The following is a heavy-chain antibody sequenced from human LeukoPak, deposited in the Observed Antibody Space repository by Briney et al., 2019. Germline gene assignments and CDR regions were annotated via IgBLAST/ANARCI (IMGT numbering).Heavy chain of an antibody. CDR1: GFTFSRYA. D-gene: IGHD3-3*01. CDR3: AKDNDFWSGSFGY. CDR2: ITGSGGST. V-gene: IGHV3-23*01. J-gene: IGHJ4*02. Sequence: PGGSLRLSCAASGFTFSRYAMTWVRLAPGKGLEWVSGITGSGGSTYYADSVKGRFTISRDNSKNTLYLQMNSLRAEDTAVYYCAKDNDFWSGSFGYWGQGTLVTVSS.